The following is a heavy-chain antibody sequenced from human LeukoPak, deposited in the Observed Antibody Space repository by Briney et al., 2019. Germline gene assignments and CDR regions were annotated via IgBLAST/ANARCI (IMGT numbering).Heavy chain of an antibody. D-gene: IGHD6-13*01. CDR2: IYSGGST. V-gene: IGHV3-66*01. CDR1: GFTVSSNY. Sequence: GGSLRLSCAASGFTVSSNYMSWVRQPPAKGLEWVSVIYSGGSTYYADSVQGRFTISRDNSKNTLYLQMNSLRAGDTAVYYCARIYPRLAAAGNWGQGTLVTVSS. J-gene: IGHJ4*02. CDR3: ARIYPRLAAAGN.